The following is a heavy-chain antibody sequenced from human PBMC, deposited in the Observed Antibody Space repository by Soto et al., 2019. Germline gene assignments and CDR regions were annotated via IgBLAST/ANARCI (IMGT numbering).Heavy chain of an antibody. CDR3: ARDFFFQAEDGIRDVRSVSAFLLNRSSDL. Sequence: GKGRGWVSLIQRGGPTYYADSVTGRFTISRDTSENTVHLQMDSLRAEDTAVYYCARDFFFQAEDGIRDVRSVSAFLLNRSSDL. V-gene: IGHV3-66*01. J-gene: IGHJ2*01. D-gene: IGHD3-10*02. CDR2: IQRGGPT.